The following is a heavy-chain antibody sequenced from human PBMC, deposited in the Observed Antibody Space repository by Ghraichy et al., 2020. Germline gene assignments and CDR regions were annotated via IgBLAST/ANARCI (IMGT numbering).Heavy chain of an antibody. CDR3: ARGTPVTTSPIYHYVDV. V-gene: IGHV1-18*01. Sequence: ASVKVSCKTSGYSFSNYYITWVRQAPGQGLEWMGWITAYNGNTDYAQKFQGRVTMTTDTSTSTAYMELRSLRSDDTAVYYCARGTPVTTSPIYHYVDVWGKGTTVTVSS. J-gene: IGHJ6*03. CDR2: ITAYNGNT. CDR1: GYSFSNYY. D-gene: IGHD4-11*01.